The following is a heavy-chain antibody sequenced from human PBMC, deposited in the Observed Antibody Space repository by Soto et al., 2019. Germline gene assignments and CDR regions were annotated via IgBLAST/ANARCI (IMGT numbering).Heavy chain of an antibody. D-gene: IGHD6-6*01. V-gene: IGHV3-64D*06. Sequence: GGSLRLSCSASGFTFSSYAMHWVRQAPGKGLEYVSAISSNGGSTYYADSVKGRFTISRDNSKNTLYLQMSSLRAEDTAVYYCVKXEKGSSSEEYYYYGMDVWGQGTTVTVSS. CDR3: VKXEKGSSSEEYYYYGMDV. J-gene: IGHJ6*02. CDR1: GFTFSSYA. CDR2: ISSNGGST.